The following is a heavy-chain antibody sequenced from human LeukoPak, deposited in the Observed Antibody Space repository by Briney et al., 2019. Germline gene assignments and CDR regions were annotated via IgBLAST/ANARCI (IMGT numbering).Heavy chain of an antibody. V-gene: IGHV3-30*01. Sequence: PGGSLRLSCAASGFTFSSYAMHWVRQAPGKGLEWVAVISYDGSNKYYADSVKGRFTISRDNSKNTLYLQMNSLRAEDTAVYYCARDFGIAAAGTNPGGDYWGQGTLVTVSS. CDR2: ISYDGSNK. CDR1: GFTFSSYA. CDR3: ARDFGIAAAGTNPGGDY. J-gene: IGHJ4*02. D-gene: IGHD6-13*01.